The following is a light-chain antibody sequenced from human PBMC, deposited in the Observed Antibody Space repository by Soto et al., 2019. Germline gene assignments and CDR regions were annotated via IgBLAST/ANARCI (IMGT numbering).Light chain of an antibody. CDR1: QPISDY. CDR3: QQYNTYFRT. J-gene: IGKJ1*01. V-gene: IGKV1-16*01. CDR2: TSS. Sequence: IQMKQSPSSLSANVGDRVTITCRTSQPISDYLNWYQQKPGKAPSLLIYTSSNLQTGVPSRFSGSGSGTHFTLTINSLQPDDFATYYCQQYNTYFRTFGQGTKVDIK.